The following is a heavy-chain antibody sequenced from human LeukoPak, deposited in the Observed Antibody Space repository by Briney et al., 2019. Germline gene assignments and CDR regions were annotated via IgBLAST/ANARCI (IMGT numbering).Heavy chain of an antibody. V-gene: IGHV3-21*01. CDR3: ARDYAKTGYCSGTSCPDAFDL. CDR1: GFTFSSYS. J-gene: IGHJ3*01. CDR2: ISSSSSYI. Sequence: GGSLRLSCAASGFTFSSYSMNWVREAPGKGLEWVSSISSSSSYIYYADSVKGRFTISRDNAKNSLYLQMNSLRAEDTAVYYCARDYAKTGYCSGTSCPDAFDLWGQGTMVTASS. D-gene: IGHD2-2*03.